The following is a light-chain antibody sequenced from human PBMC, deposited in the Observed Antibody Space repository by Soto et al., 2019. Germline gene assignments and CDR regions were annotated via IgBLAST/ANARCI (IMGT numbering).Light chain of an antibody. Sequence: DIQITQSPSTLSASVGDRVTITCRASQPIDRYLNWYQHKPGKAPKLLINAASSLQSGVPSRFSGSGSATDFTLTISCLQSEDFATYYCQQYYSYPVTFGQGTRLEIK. J-gene: IGKJ5*01. V-gene: IGKV1-39*01. CDR3: QQYYSYPVT. CDR1: QPIDRY. CDR2: AAS.